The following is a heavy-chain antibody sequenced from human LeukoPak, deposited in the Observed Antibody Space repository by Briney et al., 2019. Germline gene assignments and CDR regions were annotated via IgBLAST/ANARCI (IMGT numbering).Heavy chain of an antibody. D-gene: IGHD5-12*01. CDR2: IYYSGST. J-gene: IGHJ4*02. V-gene: IGHV4-39*07. Sequence: SETLSLTCTVSGGSISSSSYYWGWIRQPPGKGLEWIGSIYYSGSTYYDPSLKGRVTISVDTSKNQFSLKLSSVTAADTAVYYCARIARYGGYPFYFDYWGQGTLVTVSS. CDR3: ARIARYGGYPFYFDY. CDR1: GGSISSSSYY.